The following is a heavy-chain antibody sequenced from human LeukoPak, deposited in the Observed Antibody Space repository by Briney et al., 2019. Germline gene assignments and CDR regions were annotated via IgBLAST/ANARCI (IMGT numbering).Heavy chain of an antibody. CDR1: GGSISSGSYY. V-gene: IGHV4-61*02. Sequence: SSQTLSLTCTVSGGSISSGSYYWSWIRQPAGKGLEWIGRIYTSGSTNYNPSLKSRVTISVDTSKNQFSLKLSSVTAADTAVYYCASGANYDSPLYYFDYWGLGTLVTVSS. J-gene: IGHJ4*02. CDR2: IYTSGST. CDR3: ASGANYDSPLYYFDY. D-gene: IGHD3-3*01.